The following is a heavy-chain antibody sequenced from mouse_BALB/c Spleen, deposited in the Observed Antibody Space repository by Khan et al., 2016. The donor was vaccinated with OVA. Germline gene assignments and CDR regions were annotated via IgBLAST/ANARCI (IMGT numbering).Heavy chain of an antibody. D-gene: IGHD1-1*01. CDR2: IRYSGGT. J-gene: IGHJ2*01. CDR1: GYSITSGYA. Sequence: EVKLEESGPGLVKPSQSLSLTCTVTGYSITSGYAWNWIRQFPGNKLEWMGYIRYSGGTSYNPSLQSRISITRDTSKNQFFLQLNSVTTEDTATYYVARGNYYGYYFDYWGQGTPLTVSS. CDR3: ARGNYYGYYFDY. V-gene: IGHV3-2*02.